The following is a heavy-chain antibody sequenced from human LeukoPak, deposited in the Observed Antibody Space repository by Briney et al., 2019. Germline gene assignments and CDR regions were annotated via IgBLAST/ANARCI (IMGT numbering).Heavy chain of an antibody. J-gene: IGHJ4*02. D-gene: IGHD3-3*02. CDR2: ITPKSGDT. CDR1: GYTFTDFY. CDR3: ARVRLADERAWAY. Sequence: ASVTVSSKASGYTFTDFYIHWVRQAPGQGLEYVGWITPKSGDTYSPQRFQGRVTMTRDASISTAYMELSSLRSDDTAVYFCARVRLADERAWAYWGQGTLVTVSS. V-gene: IGHV1-2*02.